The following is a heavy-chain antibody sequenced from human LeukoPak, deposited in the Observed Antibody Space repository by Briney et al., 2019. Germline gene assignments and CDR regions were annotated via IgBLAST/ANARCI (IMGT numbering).Heavy chain of an antibody. J-gene: IGHJ4*02. V-gene: IGHV1-18*01. CDR2: ISAYNGNT. CDR1: GYTFTSYG. D-gene: IGHD3-10*01. Sequence: GASVKVSCKASGYTFTSYGISWVRQAPGQGLEWMGWISAYNGNTNYAQKLQGRVTMTTDTSTSTAYMELRSLRSDDTAVYYCARGGNVLLWFGEPLDYWGQGTLVTVSS. CDR3: ARGGNVLLWFGEPLDY.